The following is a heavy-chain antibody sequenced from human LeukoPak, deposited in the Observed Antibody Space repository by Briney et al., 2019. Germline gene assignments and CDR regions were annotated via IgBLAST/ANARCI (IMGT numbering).Heavy chain of an antibody. Sequence: VASVKVSCKASGYTFTSNYMHWVRHAPGQGLEWMGIIHPSGGNTNYAQKFQGRVAMTRDTSTSTVYMELSSLRSEDTAIYYCARDCSSTRCQGPVFDNWGQGTLVTVSS. CDR2: IHPSGGNT. CDR3: ARDCSSTRCQGPVFDN. V-gene: IGHV1-46*01. D-gene: IGHD2-2*01. J-gene: IGHJ4*02. CDR1: GYTFTSNY.